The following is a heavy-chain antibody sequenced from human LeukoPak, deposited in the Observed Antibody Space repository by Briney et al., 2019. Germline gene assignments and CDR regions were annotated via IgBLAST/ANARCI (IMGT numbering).Heavy chain of an antibody. J-gene: IGHJ4*02. V-gene: IGHV3-9*01. Sequence: PGGSLRLSCAASGFTFDDYAMHWVRQAPGEGLEWVSGISWNSGSIGYADSVKGRFTISRDNAKNSLYLQMNSLRAEDTALYYCAKDRGLAVAGTPFDYWGQGTLVTVSS. CDR2: ISWNSGSI. D-gene: IGHD6-19*01. CDR3: AKDRGLAVAGTPFDY. CDR1: GFTFDDYA.